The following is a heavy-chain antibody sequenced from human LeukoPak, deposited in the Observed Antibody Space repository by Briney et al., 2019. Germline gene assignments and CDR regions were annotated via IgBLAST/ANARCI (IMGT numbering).Heavy chain of an antibody. V-gene: IGHV4-39*07. CDR2: IYYSGST. J-gene: IGHJ6*03. CDR1: GGSISSSSYY. Sequence: SETLSLTCIAFGGSISSSSYYWGWIRQPPGKGLEWIGSIYYSGSTYYNPSLKSRVTISVDMSKNQFSLRLTSVTAADTALYYCARAPAGPPYYYMDVWGKGTTVTVSS. CDR3: ARAPAGPPYYYMDV.